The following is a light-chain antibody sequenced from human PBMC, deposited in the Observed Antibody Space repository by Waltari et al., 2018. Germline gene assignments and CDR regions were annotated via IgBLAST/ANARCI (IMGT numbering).Light chain of an antibody. CDR3: NSRDSSGKHLV. CDR2: GKN. CDR1: SLTSYF. Sequence: SSELTQDPAVSVALGQTVRITCQGDSLTSYFASWSQQKPGQAPVLVIYGKNNRPSGIPDRFSGSSSGNTASLTITGAQAEDEADYYCNSRDSSGKHLVFGGGTKLTVL. J-gene: IGLJ2*01. V-gene: IGLV3-19*01.